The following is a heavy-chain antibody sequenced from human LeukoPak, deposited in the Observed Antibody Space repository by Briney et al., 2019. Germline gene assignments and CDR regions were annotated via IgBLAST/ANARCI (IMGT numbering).Heavy chain of an antibody. CDR2: IYYTGST. Sequence: PSETLSLTCTVSGGSISSDYWSWIRQPPGKGLEWVGFIYYTGSTNYNPSLKSRVTISVDMSKNQFSLKLTSVTAADTAVYYCARRGYGDSPLKHWGQGTLVTVSS. CDR1: GGSISSDY. CDR3: ARRGYGDSPLKH. J-gene: IGHJ4*02. D-gene: IGHD4-17*01. V-gene: IGHV4-59*08.